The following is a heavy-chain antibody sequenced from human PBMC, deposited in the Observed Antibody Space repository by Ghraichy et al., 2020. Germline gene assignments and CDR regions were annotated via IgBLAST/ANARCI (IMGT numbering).Heavy chain of an antibody. Sequence: ASVKVSCKVSGYTLTELSMHWVRQAPGKGLEWMGGFDPEDGETIYAQKFQGRVTMTEDTSTDTAYMELSSLRSEDTAVYYCATFLAAAGTSGLDYWGQGTLVTVSS. J-gene: IGHJ4*02. CDR1: GYTLTELS. V-gene: IGHV1-24*01. D-gene: IGHD6-13*01. CDR2: FDPEDGET. CDR3: ATFLAAAGTSGLDY.